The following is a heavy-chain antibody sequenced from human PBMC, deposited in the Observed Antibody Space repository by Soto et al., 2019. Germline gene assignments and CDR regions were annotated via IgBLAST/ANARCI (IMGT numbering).Heavy chain of an antibody. Sequence: GGSLRLSCAASGFTFSSYAMSWVRQAPGKGLEWVSAISCSGGSTYYADSVKGRFTISRDNSKNTLYLQMNSLRAEDTAVYYCAKSGGRSSGCYYGMDXWGQGTTVTVS. V-gene: IGHV3-23*01. D-gene: IGHD6-19*01. CDR2: ISCSGGST. CDR3: AKSGGRSSGCYYGMDX. CDR1: GFTFSSYA. J-gene: IGHJ6*02.